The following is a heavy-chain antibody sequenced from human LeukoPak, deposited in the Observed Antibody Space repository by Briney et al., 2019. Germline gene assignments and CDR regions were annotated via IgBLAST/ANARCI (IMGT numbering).Heavy chain of an antibody. Sequence: PSETLSLTCTVSGGSISSYYWSWIRQPPGKGLEWIGYIYYSGSTNYNPSLKSRVTISVDTSKNQFSLKLSSVTAADTAVYYCARFRSSGYYLTFDYWGQGTLVTVSS. D-gene: IGHD3-22*01. CDR3: ARFRSSGYYLTFDY. J-gene: IGHJ4*02. CDR1: GGSISSYY. V-gene: IGHV4-59*01. CDR2: IYYSGST.